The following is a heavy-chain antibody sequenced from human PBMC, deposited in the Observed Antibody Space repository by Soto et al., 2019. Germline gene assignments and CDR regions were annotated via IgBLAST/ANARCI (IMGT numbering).Heavy chain of an antibody. CDR3: ARDQGYSSSSWYYGMDV. J-gene: IGHJ6*02. D-gene: IGHD6-6*01. V-gene: IGHV3-33*01. Sequence: GGSLRLSCAASGFTFSSYGMHWVRQAPGKGLEWVAVIWYDGSNKYYADSVKGRFTISRDNSKNTLYLQMNSLRAEDTAVHYCARDQGYSSSSWYYGMDVWGQGTTVTVSS. CDR1: GFTFSSYG. CDR2: IWYDGSNK.